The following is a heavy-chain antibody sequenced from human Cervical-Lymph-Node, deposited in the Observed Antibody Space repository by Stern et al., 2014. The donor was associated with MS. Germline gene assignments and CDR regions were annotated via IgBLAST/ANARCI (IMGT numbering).Heavy chain of an antibody. CDR3: ARVGYRLPFDRRRENWFDP. J-gene: IGHJ5*02. Sequence: QVQLQVSGPGLVKSSETLSLTCTVSGGSMRNYYWSWILQPPGKGLVWIGYIYNSGSTTYNPSLQSRVTISAVRSKIQFSLRLNSVAAADTAVYFCARVGYRLPFDRRRENWFDPWGQGTLVAVSS. CDR2: IYNSGST. D-gene: IGHD1-14*01. CDR1: GGSMRNYY. V-gene: IGHV4-59*01.